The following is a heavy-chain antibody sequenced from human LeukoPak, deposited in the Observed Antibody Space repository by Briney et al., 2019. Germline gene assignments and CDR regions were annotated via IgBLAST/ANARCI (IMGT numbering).Heavy chain of an antibody. D-gene: IGHD4-17*01. CDR3: AKVLYGDYAVDY. CDR1: GFTFSSYG. Sequence: GGSLRLSCAASGFTFSSYGMSWVRQAPGKGLEWVSAISGSGGSTYYADSVKGRFTISRDNSKNTLYLQMNSLRAEDTAVYYCAKVLYGDYAVDYWGQGTLVTVSS. V-gene: IGHV3-23*01. CDR2: ISGSGGST. J-gene: IGHJ4*02.